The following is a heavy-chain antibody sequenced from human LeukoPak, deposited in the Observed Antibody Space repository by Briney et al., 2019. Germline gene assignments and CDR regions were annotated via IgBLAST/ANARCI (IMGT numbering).Heavy chain of an antibody. CDR1: GFTFRSYD. CDR2: SGTAGEI. CDR3: ARAAYSSTWYSRYFDL. D-gene: IGHD6-13*01. Sequence: GGSLRLSCAAFGFTFRSYDMHWVRQATGKGLERVSGSGTAGEIYYPGSVKGRFTISRENAKNSLYLQMNSLRAGDTAVYYCARAAYSSTWYSRYFDLWGRGTLVTVSS. V-gene: IGHV3-13*01. J-gene: IGHJ2*01.